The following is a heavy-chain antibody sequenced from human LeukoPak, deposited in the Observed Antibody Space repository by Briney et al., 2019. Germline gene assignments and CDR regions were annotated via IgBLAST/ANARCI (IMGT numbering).Heavy chain of an antibody. CDR1: GYTFTSYD. CDR3: ARGLSRVPMNWFDP. V-gene: IGHV1-8*01. Sequence: ASVKVSCKASGYTFTSYDINWVRQATGQGLEWMGWMNPNSGNTGYALKFQGRVTITRTTSISTAYMELSSLRSEDTAVYYCARGLSRVPMNWFDPWGQGTLVTVSS. D-gene: IGHD1-1*01. J-gene: IGHJ5*02. CDR2: MNPNSGNT.